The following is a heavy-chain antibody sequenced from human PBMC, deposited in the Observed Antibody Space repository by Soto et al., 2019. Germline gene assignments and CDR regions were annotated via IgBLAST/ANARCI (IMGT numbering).Heavy chain of an antibody. Sequence: PSETLSLTCAVHGGSGGAYYWSWIRQPPGKGREWIGEINHSGSTYYNPSLKSRATISVDRSKNQFSLKLSSVTAADTAVYYCARDSARADYFQHWGQGTLVTVSS. CDR3: ARDSARADYFQH. CDR1: GGSGGAYY. CDR2: INHSGST. V-gene: IGHV4-34*01. J-gene: IGHJ1*01.